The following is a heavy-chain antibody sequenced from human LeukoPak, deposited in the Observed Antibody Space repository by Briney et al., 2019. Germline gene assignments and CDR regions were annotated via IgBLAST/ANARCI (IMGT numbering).Heavy chain of an antibody. D-gene: IGHD1-1*01. J-gene: IGHJ3*02. CDR1: GYTLTELS. CDR2: FDPEDGET. CDR3: ATHGTRAPDAFDI. V-gene: IGHV1-24*01. Sequence: EASVKVTCKVSGYTLTELSMHWVRQAPGKGLEWMGGFDPEDGETIYAQKFQGRVTMTEDTSTDTAYMELSSLRSEDTAVYYCATHGTRAPDAFDIWGQGTMVTVSS.